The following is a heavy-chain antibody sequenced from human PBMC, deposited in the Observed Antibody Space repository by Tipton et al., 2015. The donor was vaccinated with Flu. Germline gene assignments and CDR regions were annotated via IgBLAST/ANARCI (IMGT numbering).Heavy chain of an antibody. V-gene: IGHV4-4*07. CDR2: IYTTGTT. CDR1: GGSISGFY. Sequence: TLSLTCTVSGGSISGFYWSWIRQPAGKGLEWIGRIYTTGTTKYKAPLKSRVTMSVDTSKNQFSLKLSSVTAADTAVYYCARVKYSGDAFDIWGRGTMVTVSS. D-gene: IGHD2-21*01. J-gene: IGHJ3*02. CDR3: ARVKYSGDAFDI.